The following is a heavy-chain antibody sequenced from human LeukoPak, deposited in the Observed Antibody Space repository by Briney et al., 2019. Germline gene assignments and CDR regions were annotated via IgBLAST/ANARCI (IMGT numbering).Heavy chain of an antibody. J-gene: IGHJ4*02. CDR2: ISVDGETT. CDR1: GFSVGNSG. CDR3: AQGYSSGWYHN. Sequence: GGSLRLSCAVSGFSVGNSGMSWVRQAPAKGLEWISAISVDGETTYYADSVKGRFIISRDNSKNTLFLQLSRLRAEDTAVYYCAQGYSSGWYHNWGQGSLVSVSS. D-gene: IGHD6-19*01. V-gene: IGHV3-23*01.